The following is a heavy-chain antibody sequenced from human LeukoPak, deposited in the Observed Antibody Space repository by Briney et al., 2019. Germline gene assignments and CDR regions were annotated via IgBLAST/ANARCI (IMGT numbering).Heavy chain of an antibody. Sequence: GGSLRLSCAASGFTFSSYGMHWVRQAPGKGLEWVAVISYDGSNKHYADSVKGRFTISRDNSKNTLYLQMNSLRAEDTAVYYCAKDRAYTYYDFWSGYSNPDYYGMDVWGQGTTVTVSS. CDR3: AKDRAYTYYDFWSGYSNPDYYGMDV. J-gene: IGHJ6*02. V-gene: IGHV3-30*18. CDR1: GFTFSSYG. D-gene: IGHD3-3*01. CDR2: ISYDGSNK.